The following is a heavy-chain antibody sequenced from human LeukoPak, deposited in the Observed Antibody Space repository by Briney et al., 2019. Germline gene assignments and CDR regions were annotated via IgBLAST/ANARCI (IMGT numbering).Heavy chain of an antibody. CDR1: AYTFIDHY. CDR3: ARGNDNTGYNYFDY. Sequence: ASVTVSFKASAYTFIDHYIHWLRQAPGQGGERMGWINPFSGATKCAEKFRDRVTMTRDTSGATTYMEVTSLVSDDTAVYYCARGNDNTGYNYFDYWGQGTLVTVSS. CDR2: INPFSGAT. J-gene: IGHJ4*02. D-gene: IGHD3-9*01. V-gene: IGHV1-2*02.